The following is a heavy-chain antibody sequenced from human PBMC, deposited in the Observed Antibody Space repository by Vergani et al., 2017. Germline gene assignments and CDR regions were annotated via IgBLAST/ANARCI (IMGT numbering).Heavy chain of an antibody. J-gene: IGHJ6*02. CDR2: ISGSGGST. CDR3: ARHPLYDFWSGYYLSESNYYYGMDV. CDR1: GFTFSSYA. D-gene: IGHD3-3*01. V-gene: IGHV3-23*04. Sequence: VQLVESGGGVVQPGRSLRLSCAASGFTFSSYAMSWVRQAPGKGLEWVSAISGSGGSTYYADSVKGRFTISRDNSKNTLYLQMNSLRAEDTAVYYCARHPLYDFWSGYYLSESNYYYGMDVWGQGTTVTVSS.